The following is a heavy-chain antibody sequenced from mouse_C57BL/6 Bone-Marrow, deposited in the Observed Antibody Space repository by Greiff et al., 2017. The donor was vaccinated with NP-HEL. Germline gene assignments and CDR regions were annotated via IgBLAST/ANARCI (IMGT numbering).Heavy chain of an antibody. CDR1: GYAFSSSW. J-gene: IGHJ3*01. Sequence: QLQQSGPELVKPGASVKISCKASGYAFSSSWMNWVKQRPGKGLEWIGRIYPGDGDTNYNGKFKGKATLTADKSSSTAYMQLSSLTSEDSAVYFCARVGDDYDWFAYWGQGTLVTVSA. D-gene: IGHD2-4*01. CDR2: IYPGDGDT. V-gene: IGHV1-82*01. CDR3: ARVGDDYDWFAY.